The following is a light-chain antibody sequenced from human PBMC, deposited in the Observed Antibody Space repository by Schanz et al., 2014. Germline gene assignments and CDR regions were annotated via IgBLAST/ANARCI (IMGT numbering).Light chain of an antibody. CDR3: QQSYSIPLT. CDR2: GTS. Sequence: TVLTQSPDTLSLSPGERATLSCRASQSVTSKYLSWYQQIPGQAPRLLIYGTSNRASGIPERFSGSGSGRDFTLTISSLQPEDFATYYCQQSYSIPLTFGGGTKVEIK. V-gene: IGKV3-20*01. J-gene: IGKJ4*01. CDR1: QSVTSKY.